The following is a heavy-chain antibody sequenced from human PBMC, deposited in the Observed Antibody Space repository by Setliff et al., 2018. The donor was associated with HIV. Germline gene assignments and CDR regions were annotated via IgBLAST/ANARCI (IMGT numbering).Heavy chain of an antibody. CDR2: IYYSGST. CDR1: GGSISSGGYY. J-gene: IGHJ4*02. V-gene: IGHV4-31*03. Sequence: PSETLSLTCTVSGGSISSGGYYWSWIRQHPGKGLEWIGYIYYSGSTYYNPSLRSRVTISVDTSKKQFSLKLSSVTVADTALYYCATTECRGADCPQMYDYWGQGILVTVSS. CDR3: ATTECRGADCPQMYDY. D-gene: IGHD2-21*02.